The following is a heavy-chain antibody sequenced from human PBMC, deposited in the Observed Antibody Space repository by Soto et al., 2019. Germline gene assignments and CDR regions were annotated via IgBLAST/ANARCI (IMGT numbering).Heavy chain of an antibody. V-gene: IGHV3-23*01. CDR1: GFSFSNYA. J-gene: IGHJ4*02. Sequence: VVLMESGGGMVQPGGSLRLSCAASGFSFSNYAMNWVRQAPGKGLEWVSAISNSFSDGNTHYADSVKGRFTISRENDKNTVFLEMNRLRADDTAVYYCAIVFSPEGGNYFEYWGQGTLVTVSS. CDR3: AIVFSPEGGNYFEY. CDR2: ISNSFSDGNT.